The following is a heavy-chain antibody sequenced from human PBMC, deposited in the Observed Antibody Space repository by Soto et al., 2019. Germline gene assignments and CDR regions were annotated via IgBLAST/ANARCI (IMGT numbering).Heavy chain of an antibody. CDR1: GFTFSSYA. J-gene: IGHJ4*02. D-gene: IGHD1-26*01. CDR3: AKVGRELPGFDY. V-gene: IGHV3-23*01. CDR2: ISGSGGST. Sequence: EVQLLESGGGLVQPGGSLRLSCAASGFTFSSYAMSWVRQAPGKGLEWVSAISGSGGSTYYADSVKGRFTIPRDNSKNTLYLQMNSLRAEDTAVYYCAKVGRELPGFDYWGQGTLVTVSS.